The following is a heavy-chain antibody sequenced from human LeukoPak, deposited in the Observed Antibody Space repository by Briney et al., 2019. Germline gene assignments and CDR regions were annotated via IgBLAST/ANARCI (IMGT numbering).Heavy chain of an antibody. CDR3: ARDSGHVDTAMAHDY. CDR2: IKSDGSIT. J-gene: IGHJ4*02. CDR1: GFTFSSYW. D-gene: IGHD5-18*01. V-gene: IGHV3-74*01. Sequence: GGSLRLSCAASGFTFSSYWMHWVRQAPRKGLVWVSRIKSDGSITNYADSVKGRFTISRDNAKNSLYLQMNSLRAEDTAVYYCARDSGHVDTAMAHDYWGQGTLVTVSS.